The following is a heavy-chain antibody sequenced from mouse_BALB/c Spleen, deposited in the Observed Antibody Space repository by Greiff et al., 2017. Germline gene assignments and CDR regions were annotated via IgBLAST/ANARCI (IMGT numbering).Heavy chain of an antibody. CDR1: GFTFSSYA. CDR2: ISSGGST. CDR3: ARGYYGYNY. Sequence: EVQLVESGGGLVKPGGSLKLSCAASGFTFSSYAMSWVRQTPEKRLEWVASISSGGSTYYPDSVKGRFTISRDNARNILYLQMSSLRSEDTAMYYCARGYYGYNYWGQGTTLTVSS. J-gene: IGHJ2*01. V-gene: IGHV5-6-5*01. D-gene: IGHD1-2*01.